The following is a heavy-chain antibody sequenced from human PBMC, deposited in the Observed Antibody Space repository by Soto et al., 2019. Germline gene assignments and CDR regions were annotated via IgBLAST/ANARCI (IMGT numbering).Heavy chain of an antibody. Sequence: XASLWLTCAVPGAGISSRDWWSWVRQPPGKGLEWIGEIYHSGSTNYNPSLKSRVTISVDKSKNQFSLKLSSVTAADTAVYYCARDNPSDYYDSSGYPYYYYYGMDVCGQRTTVTVSS. CDR3: ARDNPSDYYDSSGYPYYYYYGMDV. J-gene: IGHJ6*02. V-gene: IGHV4-4*02. D-gene: IGHD3-22*01. CDR1: GAGISSRDW. CDR2: IYHSGST.